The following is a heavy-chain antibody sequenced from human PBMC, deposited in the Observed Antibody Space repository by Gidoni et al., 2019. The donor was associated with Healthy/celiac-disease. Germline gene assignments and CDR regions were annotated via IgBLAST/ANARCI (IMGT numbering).Heavy chain of an antibody. D-gene: IGHD3-22*01. J-gene: IGHJ4*02. CDR3: ARAWTYYYDSSGLDY. V-gene: IGHV3-11*05. CDR1: GFTFRDYY. Sequence: QVQLVESGGGLVKPGGSLRLSCAASGFTFRDYYMSWIRQAPGKGLEWVSYISSSSSYTNYADSVKGRFTISRDNAKNSLYLQMNSLRAEDTAVYYCARAWTYYYDSSGLDYWGQGTLVTVSS. CDR2: ISSSSSYT.